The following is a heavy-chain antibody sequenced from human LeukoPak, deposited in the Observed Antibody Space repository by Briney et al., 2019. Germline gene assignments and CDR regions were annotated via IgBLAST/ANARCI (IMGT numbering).Heavy chain of an antibody. CDR3: AKDRWEMATIYYFDY. CDR2: ISYDGSNK. D-gene: IGHD5-24*01. CDR1: GFTFSSYA. Sequence: PGRSLRLSCAASGFTFSSYAMHWVRQAPGKGLEWVAVISYDGSNKYYADSVKGRFTISRDNSKNTLYLQMNSLRAEDTAVYYCAKDRWEMATIYYFDYWGQGTLVTVSS. V-gene: IGHV3-30-3*01. J-gene: IGHJ4*02.